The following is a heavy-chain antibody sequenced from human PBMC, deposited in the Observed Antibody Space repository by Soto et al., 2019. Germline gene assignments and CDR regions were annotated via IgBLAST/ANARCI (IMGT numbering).Heavy chain of an antibody. D-gene: IGHD3-22*01. CDR2: ISSSGSIT. CDR1: GFTFSDYY. V-gene: IGHV3-11*01. J-gene: IGHJ4*02. CDR3: ARDLGYYASDGYFDY. Sequence: GGSLRLSCAASGFTFSDYYMSWIRQAPGKGLEWVSYISSSGSITYYANSVKGRFTISRDNAKNSLYLQLNSLRAEDTAVYYCARDLGYYASDGYFDYWGQGTLVTVSS.